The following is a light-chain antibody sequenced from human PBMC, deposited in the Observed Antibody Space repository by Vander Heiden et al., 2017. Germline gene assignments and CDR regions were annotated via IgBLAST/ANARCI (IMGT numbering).Light chain of an antibody. CDR2: KAS. CDR3: QQYNSYPFT. V-gene: IGKV1-5*03. CDR1: QSISSW. J-gene: IGKJ3*01. Sequence: DIQMTQSPSTLSASVGDRVTITCRASQSISSWLAWYQQKPGKAPKVLIYKASSLESGVPSRFSGSGSGTEFTLTISSLQPDDFSTYYCQQYNSYPFTFGHWTKVDIK.